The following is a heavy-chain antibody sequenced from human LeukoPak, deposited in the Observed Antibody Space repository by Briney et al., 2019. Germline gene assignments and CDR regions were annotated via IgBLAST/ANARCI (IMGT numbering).Heavy chain of an antibody. J-gene: IGHJ4*02. CDR1: TGTISAYH. Sequence: SETLSCTSTGFTGTISAYHWRWLAQPPGQGLVWIGYINYSGTTNDNPSLKSRVTISVDTSKNQFSLKLSSVTAADTAVYYCAREAGSRYYFDYWGQGTLVTVSS. CDR2: INYSGTT. D-gene: IGHD1-26*01. V-gene: IGHV4-59*01. CDR3: AREAGSRYYFDY.